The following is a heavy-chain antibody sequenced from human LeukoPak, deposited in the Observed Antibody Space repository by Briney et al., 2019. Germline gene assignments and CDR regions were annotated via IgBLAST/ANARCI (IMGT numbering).Heavy chain of an antibody. D-gene: IGHD6-19*01. V-gene: IGHV1-69*06. J-gene: IGHJ5*02. CDR3: ARDVVRAVAVAGQTRFDP. Sequence: SVKVSCKASGYTFTSYGISWVRQAPGQGLEWMGGIIPIFGTANYAQKFQGRVTITADKSTSTAYMELSSLRSEDTAVYYCARDVVRAVAVAGQTRFDPWGQGTLVTVSS. CDR1: GYTFTSYG. CDR2: IIPIFGTA.